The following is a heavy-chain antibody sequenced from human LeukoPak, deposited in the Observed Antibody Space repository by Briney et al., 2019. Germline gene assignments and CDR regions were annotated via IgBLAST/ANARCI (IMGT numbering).Heavy chain of an antibody. CDR3: ARESNYYDSSGYYPYYFDY. D-gene: IGHD3-22*01. Sequence: GRSLRLSCAASGFTFSTYAMHWVRQAPGKGLEWVAVISYDGSNKYYADSVKGRFTISRDSSKNTLYLQMNSPRAEDTAVYYCARESNYYDSSGYYPYYFDYWGQGTLVTVSS. J-gene: IGHJ4*02. V-gene: IGHV3-30-3*01. CDR1: GFTFSTYA. CDR2: ISYDGSNK.